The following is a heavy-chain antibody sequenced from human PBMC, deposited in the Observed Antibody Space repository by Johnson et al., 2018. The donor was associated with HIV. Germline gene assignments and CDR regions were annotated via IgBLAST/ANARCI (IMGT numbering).Heavy chain of an antibody. D-gene: IGHD5-18*01. CDR2: IYSGGST. CDR3: ARDSPRIQVWDDAFDI. CDR1: GFTVSSNY. J-gene: IGHJ3*02. V-gene: IGHV3-66*01. Sequence: VQLVESGGGLVQPGGSLRLSCAASGFTVSSNYMSWVRQAPGKGLEWVSVIYSGGSTYYADSVKGRFTISRDNFKNTLYLQMNSLRAEDTAVYYCARDSPRIQVWDDAFDIWGQGTMVTVSS.